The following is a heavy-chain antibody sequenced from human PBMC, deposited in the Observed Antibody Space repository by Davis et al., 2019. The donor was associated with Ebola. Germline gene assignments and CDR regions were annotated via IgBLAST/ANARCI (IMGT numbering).Heavy chain of an antibody. CDR1: GYTFTNYG. V-gene: IGHV1-18*04. CDR2: INPHNGNT. J-gene: IGHJ4*02. D-gene: IGHD6-13*01. Sequence: ASVKVSCKASGYTFTNYGITWVRQAPGQGLEWMGWINPHNGNTNYAQNVQGRVIMTSDTATTTAYMELSSLRSEDTAVYYCAREGGGSSWIQYYFDYWGQGTLVTVSS. CDR3: AREGGGSSWIQYYFDY.